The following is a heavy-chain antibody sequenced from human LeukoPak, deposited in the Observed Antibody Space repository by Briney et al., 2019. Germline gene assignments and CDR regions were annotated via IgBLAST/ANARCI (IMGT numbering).Heavy chain of an antibody. Sequence: PSETLSLTCAVYGGSFSGYYWSWIRQPPGKGLEWIGEINHSGSTNYNPSLKSRVTISVDTSKNQFSLKLSSVTAADTAVYYCAILKQWRGGFDPWGQGTLVTVSS. J-gene: IGHJ5*02. D-gene: IGHD6-19*01. CDR3: AILKQWRGGFDP. CDR2: INHSGST. V-gene: IGHV4-34*01. CDR1: GGSFSGYY.